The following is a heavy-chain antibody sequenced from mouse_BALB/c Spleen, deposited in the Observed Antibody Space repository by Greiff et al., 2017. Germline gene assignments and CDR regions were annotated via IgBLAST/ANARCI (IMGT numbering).Heavy chain of an antibody. Sequence: VQLKQSGPGLVKPSQSLSLTCSVTGYSITSGYYWNWIRQFPGNKLEWMGYISYDGSNNYNPSLKNRISITRDTSKNQFFLKLNSVTTEDTATYYCARVDYDWFAYWGQGTLVTVSA. J-gene: IGHJ3*01. V-gene: IGHV3-6*02. CDR3: ARVDYDWFAY. CDR1: GYSITSGYY. D-gene: IGHD2-4*01. CDR2: ISYDGSN.